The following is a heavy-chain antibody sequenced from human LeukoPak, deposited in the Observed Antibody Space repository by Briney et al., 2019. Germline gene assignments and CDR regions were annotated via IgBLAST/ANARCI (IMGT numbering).Heavy chain of an antibody. CDR3: ARQAPSGVVVPAAVDY. CDR2: ISAYNGNT. J-gene: IGHJ4*02. D-gene: IGHD2-2*01. V-gene: IGHV1-18*04. CDR1: GYTFTGYN. Sequence: ASVKVSCKTSGYTFTGYNIHWVGQAPGQGREWMGWISAYNGNTNYAQKLQGRVTMTTDTSTSTAYMELRSLRSDDTAVYYCARQAPSGVVVPAAVDYWGQGTLVTVSS.